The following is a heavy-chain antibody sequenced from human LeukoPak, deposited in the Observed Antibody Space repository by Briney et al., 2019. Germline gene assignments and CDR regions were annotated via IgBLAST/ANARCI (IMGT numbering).Heavy chain of an antibody. D-gene: IGHD6-13*01. V-gene: IGHV4-34*01. J-gene: IGHJ5*02. Sequence: PSETLSLTCAVYGGSFSGYYWSWIRQPPGKVLEWIGEINHSGSTNYNPSLKSRVTISVDTSKNQFSLKLSSVTAADTAVYYCARGIAAAGSNWFDPWGQGTLVTVSS. CDR1: GGSFSGYY. CDR2: INHSGST. CDR3: ARGIAAAGSNWFDP.